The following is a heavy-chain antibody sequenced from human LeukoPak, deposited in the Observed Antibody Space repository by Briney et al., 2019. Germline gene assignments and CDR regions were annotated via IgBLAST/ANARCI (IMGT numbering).Heavy chain of an antibody. V-gene: IGHV3-23*01. CDR3: AKLPIVVVVAATWWFDP. Sequence: GGSLRLSCAASGFTFSSYAMSWVRQAQGKGLEWVSGISGSGGSTYYADSVKGRFTISRDNSKNTLYLQMNSLRAEDTAVYYCAKLPIVVVVAATWWFDPWGQGTLVTVSS. J-gene: IGHJ5*02. CDR2: ISGSGGST. CDR1: GFTFSSYA. D-gene: IGHD2-15*01.